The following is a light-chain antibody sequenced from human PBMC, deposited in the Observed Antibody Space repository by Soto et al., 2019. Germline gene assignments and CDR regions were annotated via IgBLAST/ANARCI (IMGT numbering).Light chain of an antibody. CDR2: KAS. CDR3: QQYNDYSGT. J-gene: IGKJ1*01. CDR1: QNVNRW. V-gene: IGKV1-5*03. Sequence: DIQMTQSPSTLSASVGDRVTITCRASQNVNRWLAWYQQKPGKAPKLLIYKASNLENGVPSRFSGSGSGTEFTLTISGLQPDDFASYYCQQYNDYSGTFGQGTKVDIK.